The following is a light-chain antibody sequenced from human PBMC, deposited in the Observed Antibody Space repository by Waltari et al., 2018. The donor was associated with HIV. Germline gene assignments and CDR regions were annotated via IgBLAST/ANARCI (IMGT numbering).Light chain of an antibody. CDR2: ETN. V-gene: IGLV6-57*04. J-gene: IGLJ3*02. CDR1: GGSGRIVNNF. Sequence: NFILTQPHSVSESPGKTVIISCTRSGGSGRIVNNFVQWYQQRPGSAPAPIIYETNKRPPGVPDRFSGSIDISSNSASLTISGLETEDEADYYCQSYSNLYLSWVFGGGTKLTVL. CDR3: QSYSNLYLSWV.